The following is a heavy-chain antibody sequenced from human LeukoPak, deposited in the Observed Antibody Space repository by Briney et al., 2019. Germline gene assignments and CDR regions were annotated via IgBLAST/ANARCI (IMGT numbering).Heavy chain of an antibody. CDR2: ISWNSGSI. Sequence: GGSLRLSCAAFGFSFDDYAMHWVRQAPGKGLEWVSGISWNSGSIGYADSVRGRFTISRDNAKNSLYLQMNSLRAEDTALYYCAKDRDYYASLDYWGQGTLVTVSS. V-gene: IGHV3-9*01. CDR3: AKDRDYYASLDY. J-gene: IGHJ4*02. D-gene: IGHD3-10*01. CDR1: GFSFDDYA.